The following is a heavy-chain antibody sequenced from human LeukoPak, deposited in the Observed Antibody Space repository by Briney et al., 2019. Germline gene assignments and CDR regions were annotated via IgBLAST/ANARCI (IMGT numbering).Heavy chain of an antibody. J-gene: IGHJ6*03. CDR1: GYSFTGYW. CDR2: IYPDDSDT. CDR3: ARLAFCTNAVCFSNYYYSMDV. Sequence: GESLKISCKGSGYSFTGYWIGWVRQMPGKGLEWMGIIYPDDSDTKYSPSFQGQVTISADKSISTAYLQWSSLKASDTAMYYCARLAFCTNAVCFSNYYYSMDVWGRGTTVTVSS. D-gene: IGHD2-8*01. V-gene: IGHV5-51*03.